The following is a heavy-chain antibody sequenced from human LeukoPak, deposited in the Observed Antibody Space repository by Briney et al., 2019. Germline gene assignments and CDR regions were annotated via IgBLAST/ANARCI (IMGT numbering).Heavy chain of an antibody. Sequence: SVKVSCKASGGTFSSYAISWVRQAPGQGLEWMGGIIPIFGTANYAQKFQGRVTITADESTSTAYMELSSLRSEDTAVYYCASDKGTAMWAFDYWGQGTLVTVSS. V-gene: IGHV1-69*13. CDR3: ASDKGTAMWAFDY. CDR1: GGTFSSYA. CDR2: IIPIFGTA. J-gene: IGHJ4*02. D-gene: IGHD5-18*01.